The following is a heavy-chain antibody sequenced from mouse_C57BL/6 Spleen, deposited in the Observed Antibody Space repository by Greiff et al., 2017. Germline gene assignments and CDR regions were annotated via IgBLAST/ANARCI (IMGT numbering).Heavy chain of an antibody. CDR3: ARDPGYAMDD. V-gene: IGHV5-16*01. Sequence: EVMLVESEGGLVQPGSSMTLSCTASGFTFSDYYMAWVRQVPEKGLEWVANINYDGSSTYYLDSLKSRFIISRDNAKNILYLQMSSLKSEDTATYYCARDPGYAMDDWGQGSSVTVSS. CDR1: GFTFSDYY. CDR2: INYDGSST. J-gene: IGHJ4*01.